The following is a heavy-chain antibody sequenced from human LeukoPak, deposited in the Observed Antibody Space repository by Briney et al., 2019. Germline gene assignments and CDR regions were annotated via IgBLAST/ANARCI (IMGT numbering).Heavy chain of an antibody. CDR1: GGSISSYY. Sequence: SETLSLTCTVSGGSISSYYWSWIRQPPGKGLEWIGYIYYSGSTNYNPSLKSRVTISVDTSKNQFSLKLSSVTAADTAVYYCARGRKYTNGYRVTELGSGYFDYWGQGILVTVSS. CDR3: ARGRKYTNGYRVTELGSGYFDY. D-gene: IGHD5-18*01. CDR2: IYYSGST. V-gene: IGHV4-59*01. J-gene: IGHJ4*02.